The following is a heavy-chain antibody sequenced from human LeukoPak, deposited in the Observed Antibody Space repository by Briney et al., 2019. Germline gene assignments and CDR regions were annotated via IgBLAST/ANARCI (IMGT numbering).Heavy chain of an antibody. CDR3: AKHGGAGEVDYHYGMDD. D-gene: IGHD2-21*01. Sequence: PGGSLRLSCAASGLIFARYAMNWVRQAPGKGLEWVSTISGSGGRTYYADSVKGRFTVSRDNSKNTLYLQMNSLRAADTAVYYCAKHGGAGEVDYHYGMDDWGQGTTVTVSS. CDR1: GLIFARYA. J-gene: IGHJ6*02. CDR2: ISGSGGRT. V-gene: IGHV3-23*01.